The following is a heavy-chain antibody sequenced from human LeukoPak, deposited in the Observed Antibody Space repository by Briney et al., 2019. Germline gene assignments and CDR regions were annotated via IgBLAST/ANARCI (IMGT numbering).Heavy chain of an antibody. CDR2: IYTSGST. CDR3: ARGRDYYDSSGYYPTYYYYYYMDV. D-gene: IGHD3-22*01. CDR1: GGSISSGSYY. V-gene: IGHV4-61*02. J-gene: IGHJ6*03. Sequence: SETLSLTCTVSGGSISSGSYYWSWIRQPTGKGLEWIGRIYTSGSTNYNPSLKSRVTISVDTSKNQFSLKLSSVTAADTAVYYCARGRDYYDSSGYYPTYYYYYYMDVWGKGTTVTVSS.